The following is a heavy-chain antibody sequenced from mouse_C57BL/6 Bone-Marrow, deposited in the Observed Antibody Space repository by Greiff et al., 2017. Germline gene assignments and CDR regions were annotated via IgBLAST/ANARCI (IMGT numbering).Heavy chain of an antibody. CDR1: GYTFTSYG. J-gene: IGHJ3*01. CDR3: ARERIMVYDGPFAY. Sequence: VQLQQSGAELARPGASVKMSCKASGYTFTSYGIRWVKQRTGQGLEWIGEIYPRSGTTYYNEKFKGKATLTADKSSSTAYIEHRSLSSKNSAVYFCARERIMVYDGPFAYWGQGTLVTVSA. D-gene: IGHD1-2*01. CDR2: IYPRSGTT. V-gene: IGHV1-81*01.